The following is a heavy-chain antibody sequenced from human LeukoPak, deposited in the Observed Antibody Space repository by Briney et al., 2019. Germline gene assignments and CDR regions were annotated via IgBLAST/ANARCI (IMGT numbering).Heavy chain of an antibody. CDR2: INQDASEK. V-gene: IGHV3-7*01. Sequence: EPGGSLRLFCRASGLTFSSPWMIWVRQAPGKGLEWVANINQDASEKYYVDSVEGRFTISRDNAKNSLYLQMNSLRVEDTAVYYCARAVYYDSSGYWGYYFDYRGQGTLVTVSS. D-gene: IGHD3-22*01. J-gene: IGHJ4*02. CDR3: ARAVYYDSSGYWGYYFDY. CDR1: GLTFSSPW.